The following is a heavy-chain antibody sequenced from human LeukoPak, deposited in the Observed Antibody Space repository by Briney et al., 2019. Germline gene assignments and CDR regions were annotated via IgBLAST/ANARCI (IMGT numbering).Heavy chain of an antibody. CDR1: GINVNSNY. J-gene: IGHJ4*02. Sequence: GGSLRLSCAASGINVNSNYVNWVRQAPGKGLEWVSVMYSGGDTYYADSVKGRFTISRDNSDNTVSLQMNSLRDEDTALYYCAKMDSYRTPVGADSGGYYSDYWGQGTLVTVSS. D-gene: IGHD1-26*01. CDR3: AKMDSYRTPVGADSGGYYSDY. CDR2: MYSGGDT. V-gene: IGHV3-53*05.